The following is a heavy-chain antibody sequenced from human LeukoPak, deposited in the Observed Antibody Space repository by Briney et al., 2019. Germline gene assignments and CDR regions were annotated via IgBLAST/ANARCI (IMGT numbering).Heavy chain of an antibody. CDR1: GFTFDDYA. V-gene: IGHV3-9*01. CDR2: ISWNSGSI. CDR3: AKDIYSSSWYYFDY. Sequence: SLRLSCAASGFTFDDYAMHWVRQAPGEGLEWVSGISWNSGSIGYADSVKGRFTISRDNAKNSLYLQMNSLRAEDTALYFCAKDIYSSSWYYFDYWGQGTLVTVSS. J-gene: IGHJ4*02. D-gene: IGHD6-13*01.